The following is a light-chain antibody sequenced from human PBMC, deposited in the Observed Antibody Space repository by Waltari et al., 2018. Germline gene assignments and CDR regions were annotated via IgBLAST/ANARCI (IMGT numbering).Light chain of an antibody. Sequence: DIQMTQSPSTLSASVGDRVPINCRASQRISRGLAWYQHKPGKAPKLLIYAASSLQNGVPSRFSGSGSDTEFTLTISSLQPDDFATYYCQQYNGYSGTFGQGTKVEIK. CDR2: AAS. CDR1: QRISRG. J-gene: IGKJ1*01. CDR3: QQYNGYSGT. V-gene: IGKV1-5*01.